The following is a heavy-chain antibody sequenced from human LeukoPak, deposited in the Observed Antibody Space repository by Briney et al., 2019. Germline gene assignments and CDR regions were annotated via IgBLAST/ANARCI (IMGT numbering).Heavy chain of an antibody. CDR2: IVVGSGNT. Sequence: TSVKVSCKSSGFTFGTSAIQRVRQARGQRLEWIGWIVVGSGNTNYAQKFQERVTITRDMSTSTAYMELSSLRSEDTAVYYCAAGSTTYFDYWGQGPLVTVSS. D-gene: IGHD5/OR15-5a*01. V-gene: IGHV1-58*02. CDR1: GFTFGTSA. CDR3: AAGSTTYFDY. J-gene: IGHJ4*02.